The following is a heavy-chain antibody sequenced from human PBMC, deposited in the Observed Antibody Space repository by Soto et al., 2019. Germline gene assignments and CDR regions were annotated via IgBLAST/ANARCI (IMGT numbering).Heavy chain of an antibody. Sequence: SETLSLTCTVSGGSIIRSSSYWVWIRQPPGKGLEWIGTIYSGSTYYNPSLKSRVTISVDTSKNQFSLKLSSVAAADTAIYYCATTRGIAVGGSFDYWGQGTLVTVSS. CDR3: ATTRGIAVGGSFDY. D-gene: IGHD6-13*01. CDR1: GGSIIRSSSY. J-gene: IGHJ4*02. V-gene: IGHV4-39*01. CDR2: IYSGST.